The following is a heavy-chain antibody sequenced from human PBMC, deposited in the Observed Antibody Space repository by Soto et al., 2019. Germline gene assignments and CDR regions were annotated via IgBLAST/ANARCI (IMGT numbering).Heavy chain of an antibody. CDR3: ARGTGLDYMSGMDV. V-gene: IGHV3-13*01. CDR2: IGTAGDT. D-gene: IGHD4-4*01. Sequence: GGSLRLSCAASGFTFSSYDMHWVRQATGKGLEWVSAIGTAGDTYYPGSVKGRFTISRENAKNSLYLQMNSLRAEDTAVYYCARGTGLDYMSGMDVWGQGTTVTVSS. J-gene: IGHJ6*02. CDR1: GFTFSSYD.